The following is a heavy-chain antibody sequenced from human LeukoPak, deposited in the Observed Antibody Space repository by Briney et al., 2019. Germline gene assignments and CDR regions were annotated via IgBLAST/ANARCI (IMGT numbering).Heavy chain of an antibody. D-gene: IGHD5-18*01. CDR3: ARALPHRRLMDTTMNQHWFDP. V-gene: IGHV1-46*01. CDR1: GYTFINNW. CDR2: INPSGGNT. J-gene: IGHJ5*02. Sequence: GASVKVFCKASGYTFINNWMHWVRQAPGQGLEWIGLINPSGGNTNYAQKFQGRDTMTRDMSTRTVYMKLSSLTSEDTAVYSCARALPHRRLMDTTMNQHWFDPWGQGTLVTVSS.